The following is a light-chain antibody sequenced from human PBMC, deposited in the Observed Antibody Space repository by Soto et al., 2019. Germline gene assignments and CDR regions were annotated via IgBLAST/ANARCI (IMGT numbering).Light chain of an antibody. CDR1: QGIRND. CDR2: AAS. CDR3: LQKYFYPFT. J-gene: IGKJ3*01. Sequence: AIQMTQSPSSLSASVGDRVTITCRASQGIRNDSDWFQQKPGKAPKLLIYAASNLQSGVPARFSGSGSSTDFTLTISSLQPEDFATYYCLQKYFYPFTFGPGTKVDIK. V-gene: IGKV1-6*01.